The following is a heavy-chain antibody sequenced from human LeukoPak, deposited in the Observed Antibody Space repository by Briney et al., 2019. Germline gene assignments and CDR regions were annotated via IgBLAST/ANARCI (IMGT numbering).Heavy chain of an antibody. J-gene: IGHJ4*02. Sequence: ASVKIPCKASGYTFTGYYMHWVRQAPGQGLEWMGRINPNSGGTNYAQKFQGRITMTRDTSISTAYMELSRLRSDDTAVYYCARGVAAAGTFGGWGQGTLVTVSS. D-gene: IGHD6-13*01. CDR1: GYTFTGYY. CDR3: ARGVAAAGTFGG. CDR2: INPNSGGT. V-gene: IGHV1-2*06.